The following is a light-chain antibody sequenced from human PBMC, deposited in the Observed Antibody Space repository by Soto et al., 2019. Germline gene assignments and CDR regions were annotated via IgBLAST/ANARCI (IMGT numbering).Light chain of an antibody. CDR2: KAS. CDR1: QSISSW. Sequence: DIQMTQSPSTLSASVGDRVTITCRASQSISSWLAWYQQKPGKAPKLLIYKASSLESGVPSRFSGSGSGTEFTLTISSLQPDDFATYYCQQYNSYSCTFGQGTQVDIK. CDR3: QQYNSYSCT. J-gene: IGKJ1*01. V-gene: IGKV1-5*03.